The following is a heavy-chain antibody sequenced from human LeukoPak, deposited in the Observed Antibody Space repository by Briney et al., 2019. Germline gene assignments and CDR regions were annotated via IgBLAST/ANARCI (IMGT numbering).Heavy chain of an antibody. J-gene: IGHJ4*02. Sequence: GGSLRLSCAASGFTFSSYAMPWVRQAPGKGLEWVAVISYDGSNKYYADSMKGRFTISRDNSKNTLYLQMNSLRAEDTAVYYCARDSPYDDSSGYYAYYFDYWGQGTLVTVSS. D-gene: IGHD3-22*01. CDR3: ARDSPYDDSSGYYAYYFDY. CDR1: GFTFSSYA. CDR2: ISYDGSNK. V-gene: IGHV3-30-3*01.